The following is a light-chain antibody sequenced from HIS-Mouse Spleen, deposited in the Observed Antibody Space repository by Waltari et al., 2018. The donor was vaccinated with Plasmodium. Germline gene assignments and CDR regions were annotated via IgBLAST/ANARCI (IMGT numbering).Light chain of an antibody. CDR3: QVWDSSSDHPDVV. CDR2: DDS. Sequence: SYVLTQPPSVSVAPGKTARITCGGNNIGSKSVHWYQQKPGQAPVLVVYDDSDRPSGSPERFSGSNSGNTATLTISRVEAGDEADYYCQVWDSSSDHPDVVFGGGTKLTVL. J-gene: IGLJ2*01. CDR1: NIGSKS. V-gene: IGLV3-21*03.